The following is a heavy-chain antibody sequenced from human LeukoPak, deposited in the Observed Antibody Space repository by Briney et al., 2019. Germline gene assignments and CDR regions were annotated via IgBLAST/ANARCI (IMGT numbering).Heavy chain of an antibody. Sequence: PGGSLRLSCAASGFTFSSYGMSWVRQAPGKGLEWVSAISGSGGSTYYADSVKGRFTISRDNARNSLYLQMNSLRAEDTAVYYCAELGITMIGGVWGKGTTVTISS. CDR1: GFTFSSYG. CDR3: AELGITMIGGV. V-gene: IGHV3-23*01. CDR2: ISGSGGST. D-gene: IGHD3-10*02. J-gene: IGHJ6*04.